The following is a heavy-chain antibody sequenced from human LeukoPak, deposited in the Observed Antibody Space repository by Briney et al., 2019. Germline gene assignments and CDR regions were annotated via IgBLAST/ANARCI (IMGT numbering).Heavy chain of an antibody. CDR1: GFSFSAYW. V-gene: IGHV3-7*01. D-gene: IGHD2-15*01. CDR3: ARFGYVAAVDV. CDR2: INPAGSET. J-gene: IGHJ4*02. Sequence: GGSLRLSCAASGFSFSAYWMTWVRQAPGTGLEWVANINPAGSETYYVDPVKGRFSISRDDAKNLVYLQMNSLRAEDTAVYHCARFGYVAAVDVWGQGTPVTVSS.